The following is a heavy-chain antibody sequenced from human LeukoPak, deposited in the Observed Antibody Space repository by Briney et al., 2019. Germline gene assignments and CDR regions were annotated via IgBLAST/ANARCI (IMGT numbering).Heavy chain of an antibody. CDR1: GGSISSSSYY. Sequence: SETLSLTCTVSGGSISSSSYYWGWIRQPPGKGLEWIGSIYHSGSTNYNPSLKSRVTISVDKSKNQFSLKLSSVTAADTAVYYCARVGGEPPVYYYGMDVWGQGTTVTVSS. CDR2: IYHSGST. CDR3: ARVGGEPPVYYYGMDV. V-gene: IGHV4-39*07. J-gene: IGHJ6*02. D-gene: IGHD2-21*01.